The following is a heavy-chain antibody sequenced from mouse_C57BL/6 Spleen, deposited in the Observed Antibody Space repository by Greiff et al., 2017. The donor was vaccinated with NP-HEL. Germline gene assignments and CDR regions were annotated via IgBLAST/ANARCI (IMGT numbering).Heavy chain of an antibody. J-gene: IGHJ4*01. Sequence: EVMLVESGGGLVKPGGSLKLSCAASGFTFSDYGMHWVRQAPEKGLEWVAYISSGSSTIYYAETVQGRFTISRDNAKNTLFLQMTSLRSEDTAMYYSARDSYEAMDYWGQGTSVTVSS. V-gene: IGHV5-17*01. CDR1: GFTFSDYG. D-gene: IGHD3-3*01. CDR3: ARDSYEAMDY. CDR2: ISSGSSTI.